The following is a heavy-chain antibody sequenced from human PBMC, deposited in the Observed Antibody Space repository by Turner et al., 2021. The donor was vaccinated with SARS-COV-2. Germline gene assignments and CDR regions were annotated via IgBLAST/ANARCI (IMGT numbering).Heavy chain of an antibody. CDR2: IHYTGIT. V-gene: IGHV4-39*01. J-gene: IGHJ4*02. CDR1: DGSITTYSYY. CDR3: ARDILSGPIFDF. D-gene: IGHD3-9*01. Sequence: QLQLQESGPGLVKPSATLSLTCTVSDGSITTYSYYGGWIRQPPGKGLEWIGSIHYTGITYYIPSLKSRVTISIDTSKNQFSLKLSSVTAADTAVYYCARDILSGPIFDFWAQGTLITVSS.